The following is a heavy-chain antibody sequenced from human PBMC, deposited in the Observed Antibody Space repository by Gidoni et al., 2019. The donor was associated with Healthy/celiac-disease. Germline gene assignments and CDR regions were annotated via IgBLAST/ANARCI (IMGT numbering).Heavy chain of an antibody. CDR2: IRSKAYGGTT. D-gene: IGHD3-9*01. CDR1: GFTFGDYA. V-gene: IGHV3-49*04. Sequence: EVQLVAAGGGLVQPGRSLRLSCTASGFTFGDYAMRWVRQAPGKGLEWVGFIRSKAYGGTTEYAASVKGRFTISRDDSKSIAYLQMNSLKTEDTAVYYCTRGGRLRYFDWGQGTLVTVSS. J-gene: IGHJ4*02. CDR3: TRGGRLRYFD.